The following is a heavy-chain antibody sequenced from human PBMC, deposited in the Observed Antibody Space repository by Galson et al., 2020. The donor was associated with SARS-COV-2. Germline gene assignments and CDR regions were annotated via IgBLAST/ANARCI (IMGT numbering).Heavy chain of an antibody. CDR2: INLGGST. V-gene: IGHV4-34*01. D-gene: IGHD3-16*01. CDR3: ARGHRGVVPSPLLGLGPFYSFYDMDV. CDR1: GGSFSNYY. Sequence: SETLSLTCAVFGGSFSNYYWSWIRQPPGKGLEWIGEINLGGSTNYSPSLTSRVTLPLDTSKNQFSLKLRSLTAADTALYYCARGHRGVVPSPLLGLGPFYSFYDMDVWSRGATVTVSS. J-gene: IGHJ6*03.